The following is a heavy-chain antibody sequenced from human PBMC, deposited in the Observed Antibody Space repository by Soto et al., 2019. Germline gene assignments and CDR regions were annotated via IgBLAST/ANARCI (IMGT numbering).Heavy chain of an antibody. V-gene: IGHV4-61*01. CDR3: ARIRFGYDSSGYDY. CDR2: IYYSGST. Sequence: SETLSLTCTVSGGSVRSGSYYWSWIRQPPGKGLGYIGYIYYSGSTNYNPSLKSRVTISVDTSKNQFSLKLSSVTAADTAVYYCARIRFGYDSSGYDYWGQGTLVTVSS. J-gene: IGHJ4*02. CDR1: GGSVRSGSYY. D-gene: IGHD3-22*01.